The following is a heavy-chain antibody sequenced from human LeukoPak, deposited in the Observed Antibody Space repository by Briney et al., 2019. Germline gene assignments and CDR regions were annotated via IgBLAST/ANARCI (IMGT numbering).Heavy chain of an antibody. V-gene: IGHV1-46*01. D-gene: IGHD4-11*01. J-gene: IGHJ4*02. Sequence: ASVKVSCKASGYTFTSYGISWMRQAPGQGLGWMGIITPSSGSTTYAQKFQGRVTMTRDTSTSTVYMELSSLTSDDTAVYFCARSDYNDYRGLGFWGQGTLVTVSS. CDR1: GYTFTSYG. CDR2: ITPSSGST. CDR3: ARSDYNDYRGLGF.